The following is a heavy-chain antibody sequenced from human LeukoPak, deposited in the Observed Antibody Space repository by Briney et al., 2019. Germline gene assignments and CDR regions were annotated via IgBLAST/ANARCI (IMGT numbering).Heavy chain of an antibody. Sequence: GESLKISCKGSGYSFTSYWIAWVRQMPGKGLEWMGIIYPGDSDTRYSPSFQGQVTISADKSISTAYLQWSSLKASDTAMYYCARQRTTVTYPDAFDIWGQGTMVTVSS. D-gene: IGHD4-17*01. CDR3: ARQRTTVTYPDAFDI. J-gene: IGHJ3*02. CDR1: GYSFTSYW. V-gene: IGHV5-51*01. CDR2: IYPGDSDT.